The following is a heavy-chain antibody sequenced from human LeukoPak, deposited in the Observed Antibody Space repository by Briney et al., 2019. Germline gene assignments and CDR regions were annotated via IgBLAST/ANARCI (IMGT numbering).Heavy chain of an antibody. J-gene: IGHJ5*02. V-gene: IGHV1-46*01. CDR1: GYTFTSYY. Sequence: ASVKVSCKASGYTFTSYYMHWVRQAPGQGLEWMGIINPSGGSTSYAQKFQGRVTMTRDMSTSTVYMELSSLRSEDTAVYYCASWEGQWLAYHPWGQGTLVTVSS. CDR3: ASWEGQWLAYHP. CDR2: INPSGGST. D-gene: IGHD6-19*01.